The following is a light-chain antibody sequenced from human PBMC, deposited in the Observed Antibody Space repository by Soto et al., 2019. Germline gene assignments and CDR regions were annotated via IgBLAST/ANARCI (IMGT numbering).Light chain of an antibody. J-gene: IGKJ1*01. Sequence: DIQLTQSPSTLSASVGDRVTITCRASQTISSWLAWYQQKPGKAPNLLIYETSNLESGVPSRFSGSGSGIEFTLTISSLQPGDVATDYCQYYNDYCWTFGQGTKVEIK. CDR2: ETS. CDR3: QYYNDYCWT. CDR1: QTISSW. V-gene: IGKV1-5*03.